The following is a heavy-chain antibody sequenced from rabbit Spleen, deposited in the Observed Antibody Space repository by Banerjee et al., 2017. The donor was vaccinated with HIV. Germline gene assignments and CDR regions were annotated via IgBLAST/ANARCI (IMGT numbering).Heavy chain of an antibody. CDR2: IGTGSGST. CDR1: GFSFSSGYY. Sequence: QEQLEESGGGLVKPGASLKLTCKASGFSFSSGYYMNWVRQAPGKGLEWIGCIGTGSGSTWYASWAKGRFTISKTSSTTVTLQMTSLTAADTATYFCARSYSSLSGYDFNLWGQGTLVTVS. V-gene: IGHV1S45*01. D-gene: IGHD1-1*01. J-gene: IGHJ4*01. CDR3: ARSYSSLSGYDFNL.